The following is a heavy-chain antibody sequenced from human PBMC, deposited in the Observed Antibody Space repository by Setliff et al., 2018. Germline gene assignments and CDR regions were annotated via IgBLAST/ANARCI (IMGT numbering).Heavy chain of an antibody. Sequence: SETLSLTCTVSGGSISSYYWSWIRQPPGKGLEWIGYIFYSGSSYYNPSLRSRVTISVDTSKNQFSLILRSVTAADTAVYYCARGRMRGSCSGPSCTYDPFDIWGQGTPVTVSS. CDR1: GGSISSYY. D-gene: IGHD2-2*01. CDR2: IFYSGSS. J-gene: IGHJ3*02. V-gene: IGHV4-59*12. CDR3: ARGRMRGSCSGPSCTYDPFDI.